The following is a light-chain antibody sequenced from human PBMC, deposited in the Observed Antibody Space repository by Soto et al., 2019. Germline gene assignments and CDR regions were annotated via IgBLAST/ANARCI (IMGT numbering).Light chain of an antibody. CDR3: SSYAGSSNV. V-gene: IGLV2-8*01. Sequence: QSALNQPPSASGSPGQSVAISCTGTSSDVGGYNYVSWYQQHPGKAPKLMIYEVNKRPSGVPDRFSGSKSGNTASLTVSGLQAEDEADYYCSSYAGSSNVFGTGTKLTAL. CDR1: SSDVGGYNY. J-gene: IGLJ1*01. CDR2: EVN.